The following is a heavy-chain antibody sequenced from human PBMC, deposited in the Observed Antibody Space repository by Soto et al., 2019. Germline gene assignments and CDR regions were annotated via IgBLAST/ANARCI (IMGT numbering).Heavy chain of an antibody. Sequence: SETLSLTCTVSGGSIINDYYFWTWIRQHPGKGLEWIAYISHSGSAYYNPSLKSRLAISIDTSKKQFSLKLSSVTAADTAFYYCARASMVTTSGTTAYYFDNWGQGALVTVSS. CDR2: ISHSGSA. J-gene: IGHJ4*02. CDR1: GGSIINDYYF. D-gene: IGHD5-18*01. V-gene: IGHV4-31*03. CDR3: ARASMVTTSGTTAYYFDN.